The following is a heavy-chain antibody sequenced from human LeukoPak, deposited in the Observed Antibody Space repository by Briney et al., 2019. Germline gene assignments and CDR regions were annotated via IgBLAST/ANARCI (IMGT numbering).Heavy chain of an antibody. CDR2: IYYSGST. CDR1: GGSISSYY. D-gene: IGHD2-2*01. Sequence: SETLSLTCTVSGGSISSYYWSWIRQPPGKGLEWIGYIYYSGSTNYNPSPKSRVTISVDTSENQFSLKLSSVTAADTAVYYCARDSASSTSAYFDYWGQGTLVTVSS. CDR3: ARDSASSTSAYFDY. V-gene: IGHV4-59*01. J-gene: IGHJ4*02.